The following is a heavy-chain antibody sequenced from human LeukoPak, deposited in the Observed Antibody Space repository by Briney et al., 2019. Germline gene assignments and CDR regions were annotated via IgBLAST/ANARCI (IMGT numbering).Heavy chain of an antibody. D-gene: IGHD2-2*01. CDR1: GFTFSSYW. CDR2: INSDGSST. V-gene: IGHV3-74*01. J-gene: IGHJ5*02. CDR3: ARGRGSTSFLGGWFDP. Sequence: GGSLRLSCAASGFTFSSYWMHWVRHVPGKGLVWVSRINSDGSSTSYADSVKGRFTISRDNAKNTLYLQMNSLRAEDTAVYYCARGRGSTSFLGGWFDPWGQGTLVTVSS.